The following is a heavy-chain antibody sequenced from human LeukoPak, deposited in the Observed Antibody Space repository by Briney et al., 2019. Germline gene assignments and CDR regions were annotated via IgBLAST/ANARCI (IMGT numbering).Heavy chain of an antibody. V-gene: IGHV3-30*02. Sequence: GGSLRLSCAASGFTFSSDGMHWVRQAPGKGLEWVAFIPYDGSNKYYADSVKGRFTISGNNSKNTLYLQMNSLRAEDTAVYYCAKDPHPYGSGLFYYFDYWGQGTLVTVSS. J-gene: IGHJ4*02. CDR1: GFTFSSDG. CDR3: AKDPHPYGSGLFYYFDY. D-gene: IGHD3-10*01. CDR2: IPYDGSNK.